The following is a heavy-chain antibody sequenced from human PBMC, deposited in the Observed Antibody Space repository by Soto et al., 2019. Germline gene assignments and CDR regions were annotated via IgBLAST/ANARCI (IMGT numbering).Heavy chain of an antibody. CDR2: ISGSGDST. Sequence: EVQLLESGGGLVQPGGSLRLSCAASGFTFSSYGINWVLQAPGRGLEWVSGISGSGDSTHYADSVKGRFTISRDNSKNTLYLQMNSLRAKDTAVYYCAKQAPYSNSWYEIDHWGQGTLVTVSS. J-gene: IGHJ4*02. V-gene: IGHV3-23*01. CDR1: GFTFSSYG. D-gene: IGHD6-13*01. CDR3: AKQAPYSNSWYEIDH.